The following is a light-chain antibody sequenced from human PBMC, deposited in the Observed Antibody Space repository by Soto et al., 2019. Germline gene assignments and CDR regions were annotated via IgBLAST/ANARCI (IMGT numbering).Light chain of an antibody. V-gene: IGKV3D-15*01. CDR3: QQYITWPRT. J-gene: IGKJ1*01. CDR1: QTVRTN. CDR2: DAS. Sequence: EIEMTQSPATLYVSPGERVALSCRASQTVRTNLAWYQQKPGQAPRLLIYDASNRATGIPARFSGSGSGTDFTLTISSLQSEDFAVYYCQQYITWPRTFGQGTKVDIK.